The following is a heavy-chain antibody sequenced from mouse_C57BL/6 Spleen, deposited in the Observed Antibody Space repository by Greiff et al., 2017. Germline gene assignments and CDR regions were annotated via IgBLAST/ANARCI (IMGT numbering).Heavy chain of an antibody. CDR3: ARQDYGNFFAY. CDR1: GFTFRSYG. J-gene: IGHJ3*01. Sequence: EVQGVESGGDLVKPGGSLKLSCAASGFTFRSYGMSWVRQTPDKRLEWVATISSGGSYTYYPDSVKGRFTISRDNAKNTLYLQMSSLKSEDTAMYYCARQDYGNFFAYWGQGTLVTVSA. V-gene: IGHV5-6*01. D-gene: IGHD2-1*01. CDR2: ISSGGSYT.